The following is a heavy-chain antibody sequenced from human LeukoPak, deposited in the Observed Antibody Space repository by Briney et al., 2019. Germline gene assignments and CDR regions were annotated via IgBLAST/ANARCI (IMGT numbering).Heavy chain of an antibody. Sequence: PSEALSLTCSVSGDSISNNNYYWGWIRQPPGKRLEWIGSSYYSGSTYYNPSLKSRVSISVDTSKNQFSLNVSSVTAADTAVYYYARGTGWPHYFDNWGQGTLVTVSS. CDR1: GDSISNNNYY. CDR3: ARGTGWPHYFDN. D-gene: IGHD6-19*01. CDR2: SYYSGST. V-gene: IGHV4-39*07. J-gene: IGHJ4*02.